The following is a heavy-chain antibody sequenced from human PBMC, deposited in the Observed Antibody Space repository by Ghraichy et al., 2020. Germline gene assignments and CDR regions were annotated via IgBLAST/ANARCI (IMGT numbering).Heavy chain of an antibody. CDR3: AREWFREPSEWYFDY. V-gene: IGHV1-18*01. CDR1: GYTFTSYG. J-gene: IGHJ4*02. D-gene: IGHD3-10*01. Sequence: ASVKVSCKASGYTFTSYGISWVRQAPGQGLEWMGWISAYNGNTNYAQKLQGRVTMTTDTSTSTAYMELRSLRSDDTAVYYCAREWFREPSEWYFDYWGQGTLVTVSS. CDR2: ISAYNGNT.